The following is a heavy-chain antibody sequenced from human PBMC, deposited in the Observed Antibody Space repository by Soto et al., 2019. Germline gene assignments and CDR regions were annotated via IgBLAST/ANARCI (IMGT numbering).Heavy chain of an antibody. CDR2: ISAYNGNT. D-gene: IGHD6-19*01. CDR3: ARRAQPSSGWYRYYCYYGMDV. J-gene: IGHJ6*02. Sequence: ASVKVSCKASGYTFTSYGISWVRQAPGQGLEWMGWISAYNGNTNYAQKLQGRVTVTTDTSTSTAYMELRSLRSDDTAVYYCARRAQPSSGWYRYYCYYGMDVWGQGTRVTVSS. V-gene: IGHV1-18*04. CDR1: GYTFTSYG.